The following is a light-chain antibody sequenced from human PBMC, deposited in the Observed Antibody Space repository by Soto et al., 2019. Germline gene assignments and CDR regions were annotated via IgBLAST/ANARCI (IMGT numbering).Light chain of an antibody. Sequence: EIVMTQSPDTLSVSPGERATLSCRASQSVSSHLAWYQQKPGQAPRLLIYAASTRATGIPARFSGSGSGADFTLTIRSLQSEDFAVYSCQQYNNRPRTFCQGTKLEIK. J-gene: IGKJ2*01. CDR1: QSVSSH. CDR3: QQYNNRPRT. CDR2: AAS. V-gene: IGKV3-15*01.